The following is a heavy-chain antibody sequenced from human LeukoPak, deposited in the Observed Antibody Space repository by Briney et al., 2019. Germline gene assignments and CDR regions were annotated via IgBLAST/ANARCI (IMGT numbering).Heavy chain of an antibody. CDR2: IKEDASEE. CDR1: GFTASRHW. CDR3: AIAAGWELGY. Sequence: GGSLRLSCAVSGFTASRHWMSWVRQTPEKGLEWVANIKEDASEEDYVDSVKGRFTISRDNAKNSLYLQMNSLRAEDTAVYYCAIAAGWELGYWGHGTLVTVSS. D-gene: IGHD6-25*01. J-gene: IGHJ4*01. V-gene: IGHV3-7*01.